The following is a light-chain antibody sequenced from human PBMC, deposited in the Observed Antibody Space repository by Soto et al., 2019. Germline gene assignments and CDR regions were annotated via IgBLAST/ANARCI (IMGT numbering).Light chain of an antibody. CDR2: GAA. CDR1: QSISHY. J-gene: IGKJ3*01. CDR3: QQYKGSPFT. Sequence: EIVLTQSPDTLSLSPVERATLSCRANQSISHYLAWYQQKPGQSPRLLIYGAASSAIGISDRFNGSGSETTFTLTISRLQPEHFALDYCQQYKGSPFTFCPGTQGHIK. V-gene: IGKV3-20*01.